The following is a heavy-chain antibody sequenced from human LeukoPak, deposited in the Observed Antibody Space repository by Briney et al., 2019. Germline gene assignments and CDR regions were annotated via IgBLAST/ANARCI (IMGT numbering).Heavy chain of an antibody. Sequence: ASVKVSCKVSGNTLTELSMHWVRQVPGKGLEWMGGFDPEHGETIYAQKFQGRVTMTRDTSTSTVYMELSSLRSEDTAVYYCARSDSSGYYYWYFDLWGRGTLVTVSS. V-gene: IGHV1-24*01. CDR1: GNTLTELS. CDR3: ARSDSSGYYYWYFDL. D-gene: IGHD3-22*01. CDR2: FDPEHGET. J-gene: IGHJ2*01.